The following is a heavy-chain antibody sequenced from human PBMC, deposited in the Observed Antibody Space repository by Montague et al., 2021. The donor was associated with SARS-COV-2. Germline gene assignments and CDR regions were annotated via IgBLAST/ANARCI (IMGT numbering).Heavy chain of an antibody. V-gene: IGHV4-39*07. CDR3: ARVGHQQLVRLSGMDV. J-gene: IGHJ6*02. D-gene: IGHD6-13*01. CDR2: IYYSGST. CDR1: GGSISSSSYY. Sequence: SETLSLTCTVSGGSISSSSYYWGWIRQPPGKGLEWIGSIYYSGSTYYNPSLKSRVTISVDTSKNQFSLKLSSVTAADTAAYYCARVGHQQLVRLSGMDVWGQGTTVTVSS.